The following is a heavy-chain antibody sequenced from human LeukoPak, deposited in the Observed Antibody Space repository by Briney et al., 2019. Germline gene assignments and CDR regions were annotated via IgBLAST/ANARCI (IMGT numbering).Heavy chain of an antibody. D-gene: IGHD4/OR15-4a*01. CDR2: IGGSDGRT. V-gene: IGHV3-23*01. CDR3: ADPPNADY. CDR1: GFTFSSYA. J-gene: IGHJ4*02. Sequence: GGSLRLSCAASGFTFSSYAMSWVRQAPGKGLESVSSIGGSDGRTYYAESVKGRFTISRDNSKNTLYLQMNSLRVEDTAVYFCADPPNADYWGQGTLVTVSS.